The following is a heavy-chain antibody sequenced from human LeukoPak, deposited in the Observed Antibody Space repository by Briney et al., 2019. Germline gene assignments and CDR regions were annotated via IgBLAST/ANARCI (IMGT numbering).Heavy chain of an antibody. Sequence: GGSLRLSCAASGLTFSGSAIHWVRQAPGKGLEWVSYISTTSSFTFYSDSVKGRFTISRDNAKNSLYLQMNSLRAEDTAVYYCARDPGRSYSRDSDYWGQGTLVTVSS. D-gene: IGHD3-10*01. CDR2: ISTTSSFT. J-gene: IGHJ4*02. CDR3: ARDPGRSYSRDSDY. V-gene: IGHV3-48*01. CDR1: GLTFSGSA.